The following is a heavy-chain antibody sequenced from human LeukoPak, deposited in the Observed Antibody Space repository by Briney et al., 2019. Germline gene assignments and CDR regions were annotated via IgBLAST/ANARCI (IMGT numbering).Heavy chain of an antibody. CDR2: VYYSGST. J-gene: IGHJ4*02. CDR3: ARGPGSPFYFDH. Sequence: PSETLSLTCAVYGGSFSAYYWSWIRQTPGKGLEWIGSVYYSGSTYYNPSLKSRVTISVDTSKNHFSLSLKSVTAADTAVYYCARGPGSPFYFDHWGQGTLVTVTS. CDR1: GGSFSAYY. D-gene: IGHD3-10*01. V-gene: IGHV4-34*01.